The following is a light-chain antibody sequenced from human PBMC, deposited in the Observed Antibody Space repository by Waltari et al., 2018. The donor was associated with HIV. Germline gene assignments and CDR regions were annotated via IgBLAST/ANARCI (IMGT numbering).Light chain of an antibody. CDR1: QSVSSN. V-gene: IGKV3D-15*03. CDR2: GAS. J-gene: IGKJ1*01. CDR3: QQYNNCPPWT. Sequence: EIVMTQSPATLSVSPGERATLSCRASQSVSSNLAWYQQKPGQAPRLLIYGASIRATGIPARFSGSGSGTEFTLTISILQSEDFAVYYCQQYNNCPPWTFGQGTKVEIK.